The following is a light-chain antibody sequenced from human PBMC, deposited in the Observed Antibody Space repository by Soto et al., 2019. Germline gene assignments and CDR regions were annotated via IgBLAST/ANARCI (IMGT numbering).Light chain of an antibody. J-gene: IGLJ2*01. Sequence: QPVLTQSPSASASLGASVKLTCTLSSGHSSYAIAWQQQQPEKGPRYLMKVNTDGSHNKGDGIPDRFSGSSSGAERYLTISSLQSEDEADYYCQTWGAGFSVVFGGGTKLTVL. CDR3: QTWGAGFSVV. V-gene: IGLV4-69*01. CDR1: SGHSSYA. CDR2: VNTDGSH.